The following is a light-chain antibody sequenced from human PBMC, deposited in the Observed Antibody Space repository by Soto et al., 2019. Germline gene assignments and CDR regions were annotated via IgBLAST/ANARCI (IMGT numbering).Light chain of an antibody. CDR2: SAS. Sequence: DIQMTQSPSSLSASVGDRVTITCRASQTVTTSLNWYQQKPGKAPTLLIHSASSLQSGVPSRFSGSGSGTDFTLTISNLQPEDFGTYYCQQSYSTPRFTFGPGTKVDIK. J-gene: IGKJ3*01. CDR3: QQSYSTPRFT. CDR1: QTVTTS. V-gene: IGKV1-39*01.